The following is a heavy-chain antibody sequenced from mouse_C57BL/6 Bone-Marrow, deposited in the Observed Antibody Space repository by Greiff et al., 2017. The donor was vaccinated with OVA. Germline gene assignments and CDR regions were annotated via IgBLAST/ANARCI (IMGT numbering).Heavy chain of an antibody. CDR3: ASPPIYYDYDAWFAY. CDR2: IYPGDGDT. CDR1: GYAFSSSW. V-gene: IGHV1-82*01. Sequence: QVQLQQSGPELVKPGASVKISCKASGYAFSSSWMNWVKQRPGKGLEWIGRIYPGDGDTNYNGKFKGKATLTADKSSSTAYMQLSSLTSEDSAVYFCASPPIYYDYDAWFAYWGQGTLVTVSA. J-gene: IGHJ3*01. D-gene: IGHD2-4*01.